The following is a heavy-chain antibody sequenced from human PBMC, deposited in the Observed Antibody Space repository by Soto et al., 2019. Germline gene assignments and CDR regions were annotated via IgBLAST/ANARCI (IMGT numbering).Heavy chain of an antibody. CDR2: ISYDGDNE. V-gene: IGHV3-30*03. D-gene: IGHD2-2*01. Sequence: QVQLVESGGGVVQPGRSLRLSCAASGFTFSNYGMHWVRQAPGKGLEWVAIISYDGDNEYYADSVRGRFTISRDNSKNTLYLQTSSLRHGNSPVCSAKHFDYWGQGTLVTVSS. J-gene: IGHJ4*02. CDR3: KHFDY. CDR1: GFTFSNYG.